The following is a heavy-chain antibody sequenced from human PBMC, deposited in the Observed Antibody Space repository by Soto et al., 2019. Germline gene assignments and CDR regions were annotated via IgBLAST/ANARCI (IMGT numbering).Heavy chain of an antibody. J-gene: IGHJ4*01. Sequence: EVQLVESGGGLVQPGGSLRLSCVASGLTFSNYWMSWVRQAPGKWLEWVANIKQDGSERYYVDSVKGRFSISRDNAKSSLYLQMNSLRAEDTAVYYCARDWGYWGQGILVAVSS. D-gene: IGHD3-16*01. CDR3: ARDWGY. CDR1: GLTFSNYW. V-gene: IGHV3-7*04. CDR2: IKQDGSER.